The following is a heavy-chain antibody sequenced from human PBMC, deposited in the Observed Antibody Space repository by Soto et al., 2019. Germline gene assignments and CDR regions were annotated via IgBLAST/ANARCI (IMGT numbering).Heavy chain of an antibody. CDR2: IIPIFGTA. CDR3: ARITIFGVVIKIPYYYYGMDV. Sequence: QVQLVQSGAEVKKPGSSVKVSCKASGGTFSSYAISWVRQAPGQGLEWMGGIIPIFGTANYAQKFQGRVTITADESTSTAYMELSGLRSEDTAVYYCARITIFGVVIKIPYYYYGMDVWGQGTTVTVSS. J-gene: IGHJ6*02. V-gene: IGHV1-69*01. D-gene: IGHD3-3*01. CDR1: GGTFSSYA.